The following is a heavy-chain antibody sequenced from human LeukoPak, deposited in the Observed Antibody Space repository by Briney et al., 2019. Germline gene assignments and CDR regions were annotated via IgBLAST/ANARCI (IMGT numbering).Heavy chain of an antibody. V-gene: IGHV3-30*03. CDR2: ISYDGSNK. D-gene: IGHD5-18*01. J-gene: IGHJ4*02. CDR1: GFTFSNFG. CDR3: ARGDSYGYLANYFDY. Sequence: GKSLRLSCVASGFTFSNFGVHWVRQAPGKGLEWVAVISYDGSNKYYADSVKGRFTISRDNSKNTLYLQMNSLRVEDTAVYYCARGDSYGYLANYFDYWGQGTLVTVSS.